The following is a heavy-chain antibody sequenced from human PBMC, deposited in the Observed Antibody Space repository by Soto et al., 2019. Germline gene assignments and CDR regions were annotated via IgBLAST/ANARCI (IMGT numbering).Heavy chain of an antibody. CDR1: GYTFTSYY. CDR3: ACSMIGAFDY. V-gene: IGHV1-46*01. J-gene: IGHJ4*02. Sequence: ASVKVSCKASGYTFTSYYMHWVRQAPGQELEWMGIINPSGGSTSYAQKFQRRVTMTRDTSTSTVYMELSSLRSEDTAVYYCACSMIGAFDYWGQGTLVTVSS. D-gene: IGHD3-22*01. CDR2: INPSGGST.